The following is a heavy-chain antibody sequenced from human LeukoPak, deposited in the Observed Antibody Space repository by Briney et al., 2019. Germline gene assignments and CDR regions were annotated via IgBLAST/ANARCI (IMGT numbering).Heavy chain of an antibody. CDR1: GGTFSSYA. D-gene: IGHD5-12*01. Sequence: ASVKVSCKASGGTFSSYAISWVRQAPGQGLEWMGRIIPILGIANYAQKFQGRVTITADKSTSTAYMELRSLRSDDTAVYYCARGELGVATIRFMDYWGQGTLVTVSS. CDR2: IIPILGIA. CDR3: ARGELGVATIRFMDY. J-gene: IGHJ4*02. V-gene: IGHV1-69*04.